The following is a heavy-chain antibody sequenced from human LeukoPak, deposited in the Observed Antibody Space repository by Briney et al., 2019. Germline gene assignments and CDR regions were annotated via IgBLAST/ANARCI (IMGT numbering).Heavy chain of an antibody. Sequence: GGSLRLSCAASGFTFSTSTMEWVRQAPGKGLEWVSSISGDSSHIYYADSVKGRFTISRDNSKNTLYLQMNSLRAEDTAVYYCAREVQGIAVAGGGMGYWGQGTLVTVSS. D-gene: IGHD6-19*01. CDR2: ISGDSSHI. V-gene: IGHV3-21*01. J-gene: IGHJ4*02. CDR1: GFTFSTST. CDR3: AREVQGIAVAGGGMGY.